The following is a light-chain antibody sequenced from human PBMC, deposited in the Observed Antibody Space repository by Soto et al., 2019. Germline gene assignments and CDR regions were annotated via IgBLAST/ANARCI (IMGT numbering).Light chain of an antibody. Sequence: QSVLTQPPSASGSLGQSVTISCTGTSSDGGAYNYVSWYQQHPDTAPKLMIYEVSKRPSGVPDRFSGSKSGNTASLTVSGLQAEDEADYYCSSYAGSNNVMFGGGTKLTVL. CDR2: EVS. V-gene: IGLV2-8*01. CDR3: SSYAGSNNVM. J-gene: IGLJ3*02. CDR1: SSDGGAYNY.